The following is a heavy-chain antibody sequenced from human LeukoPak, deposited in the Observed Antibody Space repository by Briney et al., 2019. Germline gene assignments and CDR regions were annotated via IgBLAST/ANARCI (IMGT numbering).Heavy chain of an antibody. CDR1: GYTFTGYY. V-gene: IGHV1-2*06. CDR2: ITPNSGDT. D-gene: IGHD3-3*01. CDR3: ARDLVGGIWSAGF. Sequence: ASVKVSCKTSGYTFTGYYVHWVRQAPGQGLGWMGRITPNSGDTIYAQKFQGRATMTRDTSISAAYMELNSLTSDDTAIYYCARDLVGGIWSAGFWGQGTLVTVSS. J-gene: IGHJ4*02.